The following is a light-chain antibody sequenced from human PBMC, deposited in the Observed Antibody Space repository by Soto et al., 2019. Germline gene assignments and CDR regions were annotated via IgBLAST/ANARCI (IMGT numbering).Light chain of an antibody. CDR3: QQRSNWPPIT. Sequence: EIVLTHSPVTLPFSPGDRATLSCRASQSIRNSLAWYQQKPGQAPRLLIYDASTRATGIPARFSGSGSGTDFTLTISSLEPEDFAVYYCQQRSNWPPITFGQGTRLEI. J-gene: IGKJ5*01. CDR1: QSIRNS. CDR2: DAS. V-gene: IGKV3-11*01.